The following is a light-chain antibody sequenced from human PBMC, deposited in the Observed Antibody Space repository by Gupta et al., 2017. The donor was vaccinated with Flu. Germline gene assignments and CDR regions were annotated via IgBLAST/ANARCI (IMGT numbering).Light chain of an antibody. J-gene: IGLJ3*02. V-gene: IGLV1-44*01. CDR1: RSNIGSNT. CDR3: AAWDDSLNGWV. CDR2: SNN. Sequence: QSVLTQPPSASGTPGQRVTISCSGSRSNIGSNTVNWYQQLPGTAPKLLIYSNNQRPSGVPDRCSGSKSGTSASLAISGLQSEDEADYSCAAWDDSLNGWVFGGGTKLTVL.